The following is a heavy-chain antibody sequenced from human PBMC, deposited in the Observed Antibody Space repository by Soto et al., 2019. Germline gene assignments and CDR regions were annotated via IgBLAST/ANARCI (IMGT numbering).Heavy chain of an antibody. J-gene: IGHJ4*02. CDR2: ITGSGGST. CDR3: AKDGGPYGGDLYYFDY. D-gene: IGHD2-21*02. V-gene: IGHV3-23*01. CDR1: GFTFSSYA. Sequence: GGSLRLSCAASGFTFSSYAMSWVRQAPGKGLESVSAITGSGGSTYYADSVKGRFTISRDNFNNKLYLQMNSLRAEDTAGYYCAKDGGPYGGDLYYFDYWGKGSLVTVSS.